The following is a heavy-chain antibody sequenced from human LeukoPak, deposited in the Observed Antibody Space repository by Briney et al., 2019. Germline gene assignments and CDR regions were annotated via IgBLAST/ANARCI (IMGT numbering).Heavy chain of an antibody. CDR3: ARDDGSGYYHVPFNTFHI. CDR2: INPSGGST. CDR1: GYTFTSYY. D-gene: IGHD3-22*01. V-gene: IGHV1-46*01. J-gene: IGHJ3*02. Sequence: ASVKVSCKASGYTFTSYYMHWVRQAPGQGLEWMGIINPSGGSTSYAQKFQGRVTMTRDMSISTAYMELSRLRSDDTAVYYCARDDGSGYYHVPFNTFHIWGQGTMVTVSS.